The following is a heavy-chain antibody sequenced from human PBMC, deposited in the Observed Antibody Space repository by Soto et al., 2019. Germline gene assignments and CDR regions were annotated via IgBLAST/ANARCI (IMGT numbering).Heavy chain of an antibody. Sequence: VASVKVSCKASGGTFSSYAISWVRQAPGQGLEWMGGIIPIFGTANYAQKFQGRVTITADESTSTAYMELSSLRSEDTAVYYCARDSDCSSTSCYRPFTYYYGMDVWG. CDR3: ARDSDCSSTSCYRPFTYYYGMDV. J-gene: IGHJ6*02. CDR2: IIPIFGTA. CDR1: GGTFSSYA. D-gene: IGHD2-2*01. V-gene: IGHV1-69*13.